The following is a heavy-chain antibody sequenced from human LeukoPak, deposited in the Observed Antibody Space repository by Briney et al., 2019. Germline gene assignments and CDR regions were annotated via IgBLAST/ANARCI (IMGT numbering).Heavy chain of an antibody. D-gene: IGHD1-26*01. CDR1: KSTFNAYF. CDR2: NSPNNGVT. V-gene: IGHV1-2*04. CDR3: ALGSSKAFNV. J-gene: IGHJ3*01. Sequence: ASVKVSCKASKSTFNAYFVHWVRQAPEQGLEWVGWNSPNNGVTNLAQKFEGWVTMTRDTSTTTASMEVTRLRSDDTAVYYCALGSSKAFNVWGQGTMVTVSS.